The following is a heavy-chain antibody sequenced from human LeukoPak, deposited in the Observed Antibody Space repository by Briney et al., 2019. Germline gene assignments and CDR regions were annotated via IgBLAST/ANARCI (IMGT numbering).Heavy chain of an antibody. CDR1: GFTFSNAW. Sequence: PGGSLRLSCAASGFTFSNAWMSWVRQAPGKGLEWVGRIKSKTDGGTTDYAAPVKGRFTISRDDSKNTLYLQMNSLKTEDTAVYYCTTGILYYDILTAEGYWGQGTLVTVSS. J-gene: IGHJ4*02. CDR3: TTGILYYDILTAEGY. CDR2: IKSKTDGGTT. V-gene: IGHV3-15*01. D-gene: IGHD3-9*01.